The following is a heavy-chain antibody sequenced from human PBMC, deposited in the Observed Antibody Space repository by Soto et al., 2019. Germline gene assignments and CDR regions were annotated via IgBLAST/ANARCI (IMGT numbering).Heavy chain of an antibody. CDR3: AAGGGLPRYY. Sequence: SETLSLTCAVSGGSISSGGYSWSWIRQPPGKGLEWIGYIYHSGSTYYNPSLKSRVTISVDRSKNQFSLNLSSVTAADTAVYYCAAGGGLPRYYWGQGTLVTVS. V-gene: IGHV4-30-2*01. J-gene: IGHJ4*02. CDR2: IYHSGST. CDR1: GGSISSGGYS. D-gene: IGHD5-12*01.